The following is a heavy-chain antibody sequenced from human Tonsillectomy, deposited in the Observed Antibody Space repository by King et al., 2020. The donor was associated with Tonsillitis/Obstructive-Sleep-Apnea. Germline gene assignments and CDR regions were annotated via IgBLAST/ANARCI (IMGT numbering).Heavy chain of an antibody. CDR2: IGGSGEST. Sequence: VQLVESGGGLVQPGGSLRLSCAASGFTFSSYAMTWVRQPPGKGLEWVSAIGGSGESTYSADSVKGRFTISRDNSKNTLSLQMNSLRAEDTAIYYCARGGGKTMSYYHAVDVCGHGAPVTASS. V-gene: IGHV3-23*04. J-gene: IGHJ6*02. CDR1: GFTFSSYA. D-gene: IGHD4-23*01. CDR3: ARGGGKTMSYYHAVDV.